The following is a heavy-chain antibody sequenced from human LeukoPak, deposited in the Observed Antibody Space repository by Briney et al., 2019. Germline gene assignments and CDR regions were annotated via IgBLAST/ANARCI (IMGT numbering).Heavy chain of an antibody. CDR1: GFTFSSYE. J-gene: IGHJ5*02. V-gene: IGHV3-48*03. D-gene: IGHD6-13*01. CDR2: ISSSGSTI. Sequence: GGSLRLSCAASGFTFSSYEMNWVRQAPGKGPEWVSYISSSGSTIYYADSVKGRFTISRDNAKNPLYLQMNSLRAEDTAVYYCAREEEDSSSWYPPPSNWFDPWGQGTLVTVSS. CDR3: AREEEDSSSWYPPPSNWFDP.